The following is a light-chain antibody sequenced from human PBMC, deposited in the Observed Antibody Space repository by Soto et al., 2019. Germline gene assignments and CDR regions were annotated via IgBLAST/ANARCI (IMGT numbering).Light chain of an antibody. Sequence: EIVLTQSPGTLSLSPGETATLSCRASQSVSNSSLAWYQQKPGQAPRLLIYGASSRATGTPDRFSGSGSGTDFSLTISRLEPEDFAVYYCQQYGSSPSGTFGQGTRLAIK. CDR2: GAS. V-gene: IGKV3-20*01. J-gene: IGKJ5*01. CDR1: QSVSNSS. CDR3: QQYGSSPSGT.